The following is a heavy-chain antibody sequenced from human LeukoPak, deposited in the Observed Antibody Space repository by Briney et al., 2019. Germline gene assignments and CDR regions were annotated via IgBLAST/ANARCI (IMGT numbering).Heavy chain of an antibody. CDR3: TYTYDSTGYYPGTFDY. D-gene: IGHD3-22*01. Sequence: PGGSLRLSCTAAGFTFGDYAMSWVRQAPGEGLEWVGFIRGKTYGGTTEYAASVKGRFTISRDDSKSIAYLQMNSLKTEDTAVYYCTYTYDSTGYYPGTFDYWGQGTLVTVSS. CDR1: GFTFGDYA. CDR2: IRGKTYGGTT. V-gene: IGHV3-49*04. J-gene: IGHJ4*02.